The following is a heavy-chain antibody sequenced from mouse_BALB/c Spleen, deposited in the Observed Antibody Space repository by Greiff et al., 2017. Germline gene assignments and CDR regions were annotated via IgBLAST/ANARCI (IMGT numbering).Heavy chain of an antibody. V-gene: IGHV5-17*02. J-gene: IGHJ2*01. CDR3: ASERFDY. Sequence: EVHLVESGGGLVQPGGSLKLSCAASGFTFSSFGMHWVRQPPEKGLEWVAYISSGSSTIYYADTMKGRFTISRDYPKNNLFLQITSLRSEDTAMYCCASERFDYWGQGTTLTVSS. CDR2: ISSGSSTI. CDR1: GFTFSSFG.